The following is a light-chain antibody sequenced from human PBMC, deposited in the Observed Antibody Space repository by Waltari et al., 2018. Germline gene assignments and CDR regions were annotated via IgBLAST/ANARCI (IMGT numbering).Light chain of an antibody. CDR3: QKYGSLPAT. J-gene: IGKJ1*01. CDR1: QSISKY. Sequence: EIMLTQSPGTLSLSPGERATLPCRASQSISKYLAWYQQKPGQAPSLQMYDASSTATGIPERFRGSGSGTEFSLTISRLEPEDFAVYYCQKYGSLPATFGQGTKVEIK. CDR2: DAS. V-gene: IGKV3-20*01.